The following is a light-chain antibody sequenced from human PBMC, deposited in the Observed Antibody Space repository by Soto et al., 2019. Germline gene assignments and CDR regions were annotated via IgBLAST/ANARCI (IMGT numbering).Light chain of an antibody. J-gene: IGKJ1*01. V-gene: IGKV1-5*03. CDR2: KAS. CDR3: HQYCVYPLT. Sequence: DVQMTQSPSTLSASVGDSVSITCRASQPISSWLAWYQQKPGKAPKLLVYKASSLESGVPSRFSGSASGTEFTLTISSLQPDDYATYYCHQYCVYPLTFGRGTKVDVK. CDR1: QPISSW.